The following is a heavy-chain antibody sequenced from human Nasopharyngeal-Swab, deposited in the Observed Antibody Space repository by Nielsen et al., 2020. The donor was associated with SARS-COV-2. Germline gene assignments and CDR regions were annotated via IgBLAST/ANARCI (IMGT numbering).Heavy chain of an antibody. Sequence: WIRQPPGRGLEWIGYIYYSGSTNYNPSLKSRVTISVDTSKNQFSLKLSSVTAADTAVYYCARLRTHDSSGYSTYYFDYWGQGTLVTVSS. CDR2: IYYSGST. D-gene: IGHD3-22*01. CDR3: ARLRTHDSSGYSTYYFDY. V-gene: IGHV4-61*07. J-gene: IGHJ4*02.